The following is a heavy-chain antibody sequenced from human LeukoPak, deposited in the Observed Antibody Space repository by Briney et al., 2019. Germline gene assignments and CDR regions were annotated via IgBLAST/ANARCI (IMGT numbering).Heavy chain of an antibody. V-gene: IGHV4-38-2*02. CDR1: GYSISSGYY. CDR2: IYHSGST. Sequence: SETLSLTCTVSGYSISSGYYWGWIRQPPGEGLEWIGSIYHSGSTYYNPSLKSRVTISVDTSKNQFSLKLSSVTAADTAVYYCARAVGYGSSWHVTTYYYYYMDVWGKGTTVTVSS. J-gene: IGHJ6*03. CDR3: ARAVGYGSSWHVTTYYYYYMDV. D-gene: IGHD6-13*01.